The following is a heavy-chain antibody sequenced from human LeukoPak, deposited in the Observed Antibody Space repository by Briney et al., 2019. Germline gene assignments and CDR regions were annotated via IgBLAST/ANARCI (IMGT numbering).Heavy chain of an antibody. D-gene: IGHD4-11*01. CDR2: IYSSGST. CDR1: GGSLSSYY. Sequence: SETLSLTCIVSGGSLSSYYWSWIRQPAGKGLGWIGRIYSSGSTNYNPSLKSRVAMSVDTSNNQFSLKLSSVTAADTAVYYCARNRGSTVITDQYYYYYMDVWGKGTTVTVSS. V-gene: IGHV4-4*07. CDR3: ARNRGSTVITDQYYYYYMDV. J-gene: IGHJ6*03.